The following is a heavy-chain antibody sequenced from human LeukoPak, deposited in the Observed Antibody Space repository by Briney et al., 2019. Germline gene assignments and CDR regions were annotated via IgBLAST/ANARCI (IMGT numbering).Heavy chain of an antibody. CDR2: ISYGGSDK. CDR1: GFTFSSYA. J-gene: IGHJ3*01. CDR3: ARDHDSNGYYSSMGT. V-gene: IGHV3-30*04. Sequence: GGSLRLSCAVSGFTFSSYAMHWVRQSPGKGLEWVAVISYGGSDKYYADSVKGRFSISRDNSKNTVYLQMNSLKGDDTAVYYCARDHDSNGYYSSMGTWGQGAMVAVSS. D-gene: IGHD3-22*01.